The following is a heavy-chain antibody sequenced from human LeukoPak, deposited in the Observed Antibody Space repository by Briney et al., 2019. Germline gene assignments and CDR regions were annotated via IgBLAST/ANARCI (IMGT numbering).Heavy chain of an antibody. CDR3: ARHGAFYYFDY. CDR2: IYYSGST. CDR1: GGSISSYY. J-gene: IGHJ4*02. V-gene: IGHV4-59*01. D-gene: IGHD1-26*01. Sequence: SETLSLTCTVSGGSISSYYWSWVRQPPGKGLEWIGYIYYSGSTNYNPSLKSRVTISVDTSKNQFSLKVSSVTAADTAVYYCARHGAFYYFDYWGQGTLVTVSS.